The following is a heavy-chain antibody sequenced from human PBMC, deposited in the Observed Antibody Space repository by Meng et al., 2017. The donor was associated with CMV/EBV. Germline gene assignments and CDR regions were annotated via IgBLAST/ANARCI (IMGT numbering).Heavy chain of an antibody. CDR1: GFTFSGNG. D-gene: IGHD2-2*01. V-gene: IGHV3-30*02. CDR2: IRYDGSNK. CDR3: AKIPAARFDY. Sequence: VRCVGLGGGSVQPGWPRSSSCAASGFTFSGNGMHWVRQAPGKGLEWVAFIRYDGSNKYYADSVKGRFTISRDNSKNTLYLQMNSLRAEDTAVYYCAKIPAARFDYWGQGTLVTVSS. J-gene: IGHJ4*02.